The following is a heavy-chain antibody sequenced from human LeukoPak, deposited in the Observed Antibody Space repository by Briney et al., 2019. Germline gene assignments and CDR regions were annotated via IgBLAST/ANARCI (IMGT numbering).Heavy chain of an antibody. V-gene: IGHV3-64D*09. CDR2: ISSSGGYT. CDR1: GFTFSNYA. CDR3: VKDSRGSGRGGDFDH. D-gene: IGHD3-10*01. J-gene: IGHJ4*02. Sequence: GGSLRLSCSASGFTFSNYAMHWVRQAPGKGLEYVSAISSSGGYTYYTNSVTGRFTISRGNSKNTLFLQMSSLRTEDTAVYYCVKDSRGSGRGGDFDHWGQGALVTVSS.